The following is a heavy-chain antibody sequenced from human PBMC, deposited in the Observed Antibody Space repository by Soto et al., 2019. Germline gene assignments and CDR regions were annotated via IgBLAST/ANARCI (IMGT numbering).Heavy chain of an antibody. Sequence: QVQLQESGPGLVKPSETLSLTCTVSGGSINNHYWSWIRQSPGKGLEWIGYIYYGGSTNQNPSLKTRVTISVDTSNNQFSLKLGSVTAADTAVYYCVRGGGSNYLDYWGQGTLVTVSS. D-gene: IGHD1-26*01. CDR3: VRGGGSNYLDY. CDR2: IYYGGST. J-gene: IGHJ4*02. V-gene: IGHV4-59*11. CDR1: GGSINNHY.